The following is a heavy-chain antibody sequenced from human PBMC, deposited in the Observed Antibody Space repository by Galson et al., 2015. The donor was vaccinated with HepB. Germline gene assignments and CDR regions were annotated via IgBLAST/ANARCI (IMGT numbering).Heavy chain of an antibody. Sequence: SLRLSCAASGFTFSSYSMNWVRQAPGKGLEWVSSISSSSSYIYYADSVKGRFTISRDNAKNSLYLQMNSLRAEDTAVYYCAPAHGSGSPIDYWGQGTLVTVSS. V-gene: IGHV3-21*01. CDR2: ISSSSSYI. D-gene: IGHD3-10*01. CDR3: APAHGSGSPIDY. J-gene: IGHJ4*02. CDR1: GFTFSSYS.